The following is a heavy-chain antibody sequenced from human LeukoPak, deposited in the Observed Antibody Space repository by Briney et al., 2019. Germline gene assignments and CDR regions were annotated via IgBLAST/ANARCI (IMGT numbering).Heavy chain of an antibody. CDR2: IIPILDVT. J-gene: IGHJ4*02. CDR1: GGTFTNYA. D-gene: IGHD3-9*01. V-gene: IGHV1-69*04. Sequence: FSVTVSCKASGGTFTNYAINWVRQAPGQGLEWMGRIIPILDVTNYAQKFQGRVTITADQSTSTAYMELSSLRSEDTAVYYCARGGGVDILTGFQYWGQGTPVTVSS. CDR3: ARGGGVDILTGFQY.